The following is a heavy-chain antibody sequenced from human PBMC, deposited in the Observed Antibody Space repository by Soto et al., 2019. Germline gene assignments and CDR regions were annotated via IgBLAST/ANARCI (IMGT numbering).Heavy chain of an antibody. Sequence: EVQLVESGGGLIQPGGSLRLSCAASGFTVSSNYMSWVRQAPGKGLEWVSVIYSGGSTYYADSVKGRFTISRDNSKNTLYLQMNSLRAEDRAVYYCARGGGYSYGYLAYYYYGMDVWGQGTTVTVSS. CDR1: GFTVSSNY. CDR3: ARGGGYSYGYLAYYYYGMDV. D-gene: IGHD5-18*01. V-gene: IGHV3-53*01. J-gene: IGHJ6*02. CDR2: IYSGGST.